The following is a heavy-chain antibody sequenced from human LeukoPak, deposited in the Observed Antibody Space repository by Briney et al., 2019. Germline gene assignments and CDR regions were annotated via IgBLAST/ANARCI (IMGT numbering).Heavy chain of an antibody. Sequence: PGGSLRLSCAASGFTFSSYTMNWVRQAPGKWLEWVSSISSSSSFIYYADSMKGRFTISRDNAKNSLYLQMNSLRAEDTGVYYCNTIFGVVKRFDYWGQGTLVTVSS. J-gene: IGHJ4*02. CDR1: GFTFSSYT. D-gene: IGHD3-3*01. V-gene: IGHV3-21*01. CDR3: NTIFGVVKRFDY. CDR2: ISSSSSFI.